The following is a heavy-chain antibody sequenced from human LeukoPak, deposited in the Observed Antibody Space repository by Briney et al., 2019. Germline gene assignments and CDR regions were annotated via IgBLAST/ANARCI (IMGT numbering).Heavy chain of an antibody. CDR1: GFTFSNCA. V-gene: IGHV3-30-3*02. Sequence: PGGSLRLSCAASGFTFSNCAMHWVRQAPGKGLEWVAFISYDGRNKYYADSVKGRFTISRDNSKNTLYLQMNSLRAGDTAVYFCANDAARQQLSNLFYGMDVWGQGTTVTVSS. D-gene: IGHD6-13*01. J-gene: IGHJ6*02. CDR2: ISYDGRNK. CDR3: ANDAARQQLSNLFYGMDV.